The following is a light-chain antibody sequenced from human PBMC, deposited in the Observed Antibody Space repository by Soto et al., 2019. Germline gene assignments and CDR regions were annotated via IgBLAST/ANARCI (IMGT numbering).Light chain of an antibody. Sequence: QSVLTQPASVSRSPGQSITIFCTGTSSDVGAYNYVSWFQQHPGKAPKLMIYDVSNRPPGVSNRFSGSKSGNTASLTISGLQAEDEADYYCCSYTTSSTYVFGIGTKVTVL. CDR1: SSDVGAYNY. CDR3: CSYTTSSTYV. CDR2: DVS. V-gene: IGLV2-14*01. J-gene: IGLJ1*01.